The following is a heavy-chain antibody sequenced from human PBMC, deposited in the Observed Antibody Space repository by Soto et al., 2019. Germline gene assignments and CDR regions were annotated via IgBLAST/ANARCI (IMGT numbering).Heavy chain of an antibody. Sequence: SGGSLRLSCSASGFIFSNYAVHWVRQAPGKGLEYVSAITSNGDTTYYADSVRGRFTISRDNSKSTLYLQMSSLRAEDTAVYYCVKGNSGSYDSWGQGTLVTV. J-gene: IGHJ5*01. CDR3: VKGNSGSYDS. D-gene: IGHD1-26*01. CDR1: GFIFSNYA. V-gene: IGHV3-64D*06. CDR2: ITSNGDTT.